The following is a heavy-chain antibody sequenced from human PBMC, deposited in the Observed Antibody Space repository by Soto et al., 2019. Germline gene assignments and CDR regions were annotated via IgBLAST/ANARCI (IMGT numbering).Heavy chain of an antibody. CDR1: GYTFTNYW. CDR3: ARDFGHGYYLDY. J-gene: IGHJ4*02. CDR2: IFPGDSDT. Sequence: GESLKISCKAIGYTFTNYWIGWVRQTPGKGLEWMGIIFPGDSDTRYNPSFEGQVTVSADGSISTAYLQWNTLKASDTAMYYCARDFGHGYYLDYWGRGTLVTVSS. V-gene: IGHV5-51*01. D-gene: IGHD3-3*01.